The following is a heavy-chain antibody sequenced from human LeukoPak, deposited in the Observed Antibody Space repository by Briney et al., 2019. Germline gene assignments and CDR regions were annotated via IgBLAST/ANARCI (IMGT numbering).Heavy chain of an antibody. J-gene: IGHJ1*01. CDR2: IKSDGSIT. CDR1: GFSFSRYW. V-gene: IGHV3-74*01. CDR3: ASFSYGGNTNGT. D-gene: IGHD4-23*01. Sequence: GGSLRLSCAASGFSFSRYWMHWVRQAPGEGLVWISRIKSDGSITNYADSVRGRFTVSRDNAKNTLYLQLNSLRAEDTAVYHCASFSYGGNTNGTWGQGTPVTVSS.